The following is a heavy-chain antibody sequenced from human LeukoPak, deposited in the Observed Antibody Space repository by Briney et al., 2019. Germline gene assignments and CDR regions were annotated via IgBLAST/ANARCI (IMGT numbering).Heavy chain of an antibody. J-gene: IGHJ4*02. CDR2: INHSGST. D-gene: IGHD3-3*01. V-gene: IGHV4-34*01. CDR3: ARGCFFGVVPHLDY. Sequence: SETLSLTCAVYGGSFSGYYWSWIRQPPGKGLEWIGEINHSGSTNYNPSLKSRVTISVDTSKNQFSLKLSSVTAADTAVYYCARGCFFGVVPHLDYWGQGTLVTVSS. CDR1: GGSFSGYY.